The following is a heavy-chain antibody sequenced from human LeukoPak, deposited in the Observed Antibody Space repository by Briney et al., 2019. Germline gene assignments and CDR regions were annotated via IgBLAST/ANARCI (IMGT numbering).Heavy chain of an antibody. CDR2: IYYSGST. J-gene: IGHJ5*02. D-gene: IGHD3-3*01. CDR3: AREDYTNWFDP. V-gene: IGHV4-30-4*01. Sequence: SETLCLTCTVSGGSISSGDYYWSWIRQPPGKGLEWIGYIYYSGSTYYHPSLKSRVTISVDTSKNQFSLKLSSVTAADTAVYYCAREDYTNWFDPWGQGTLVTVSS. CDR1: GGSISSGDYY.